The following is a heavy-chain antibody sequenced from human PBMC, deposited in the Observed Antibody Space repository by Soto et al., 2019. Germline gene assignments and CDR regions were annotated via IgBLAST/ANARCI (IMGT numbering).Heavy chain of an antibody. J-gene: IGHJ5*02. D-gene: IGHD6-6*01. Sequence: SQTLSLTCAISGDSVSSYSAAWNWIRRSPSGGLEWLGRTYYRSRFFSDYAESVKSRIIINPDTSKNQFSLQLKSVTPEDTAVYYCARDRYSSSGWFDPWGQGTPVTVSS. CDR3: ARDRYSSSGWFDP. V-gene: IGHV6-1*01. CDR2: TYYRSRFFS. CDR1: GDSVSSYSAA.